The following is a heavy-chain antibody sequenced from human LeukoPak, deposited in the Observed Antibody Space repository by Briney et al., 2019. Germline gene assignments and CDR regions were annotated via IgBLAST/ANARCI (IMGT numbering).Heavy chain of an antibody. V-gene: IGHV3-48*03. CDR2: ISSSGSTI. CDR3: ATRPTGTQTSNY. J-gene: IGHJ4*02. D-gene: IGHD1-1*01. Sequence: GGSLRLSCAASGFTFSSYEMNWVRQAPGKGLEWVSYISSSGSTIYYADSVKGRFTISRDNAKNSLYLQMNSLRAEDTAVYYCATRPTGTQTSNYWGQGTLVTVSS. CDR1: GFTFSSYE.